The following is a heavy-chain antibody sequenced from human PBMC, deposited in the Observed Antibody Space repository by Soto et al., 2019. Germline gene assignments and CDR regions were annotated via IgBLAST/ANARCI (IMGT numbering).Heavy chain of an antibody. V-gene: IGHV1-69*06. CDR2: IIPIFGTA. Sequence: SVKVSWNGSGYTFRSYAIHLVRQAPGQGLEWMGGIIPIFGTANYAQKLQGRVTITADKSTSTAYMELSSLRSEDTAVYYCAGRRITMVRGVIRAVDIWGQGTMVT. J-gene: IGHJ3*02. D-gene: IGHD3-10*01. CDR3: AGRRITMVRGVIRAVDI. CDR1: GYTFRSYA.